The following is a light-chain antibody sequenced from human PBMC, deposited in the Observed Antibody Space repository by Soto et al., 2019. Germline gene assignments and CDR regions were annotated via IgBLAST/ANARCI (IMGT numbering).Light chain of an antibody. CDR3: QKYGSSPIT. Sequence: DIQMTHSPSSFSASQGHGVSVSWRASQDISTWLAWYQQKPGKAPKLLVYGASSLEGGDPSRFSGSGSGTDFTLTISSLQPEDFAVYYCQKYGSSPITCGQGKRLEIK. CDR1: QDISTW. J-gene: IGKJ5*01. CDR2: GAS. V-gene: IGKV1D-12*01.